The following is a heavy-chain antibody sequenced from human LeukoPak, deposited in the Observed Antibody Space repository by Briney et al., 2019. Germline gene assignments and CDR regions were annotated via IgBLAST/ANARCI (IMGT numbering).Heavy chain of an antibody. Sequence: SETLSLTCTVSGGSISSGSYYWSWIRQPAGKGLEWIGRIYTSGSTNYNPSLKSRVTISVDTSKNQFSLKLSSVTAADTAVYYCARDGGKYFDWLSIDYWGQGTLVTVSS. D-gene: IGHD3-9*01. J-gene: IGHJ4*02. CDR3: ARDGGKYFDWLSIDY. V-gene: IGHV4-61*02. CDR2: IYTSGST. CDR1: GGSISSGSYY.